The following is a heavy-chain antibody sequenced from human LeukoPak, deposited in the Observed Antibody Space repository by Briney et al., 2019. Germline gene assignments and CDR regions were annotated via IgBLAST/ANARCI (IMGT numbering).Heavy chain of an antibody. Sequence: EASVKVSCKASGYSFTSYGISWVRQAPGQGLEWMGWISAYNSNTNYAQNLQGRVTMTTDTSTSTVYLDLRSLRSDDTAVYYCATAAGGGYFDFWGQGTLVTVSS. D-gene: IGHD6-13*01. V-gene: IGHV1-18*01. CDR1: GYSFTSYG. CDR3: ATAAGGGYFDF. J-gene: IGHJ4*02. CDR2: ISAYNSNT.